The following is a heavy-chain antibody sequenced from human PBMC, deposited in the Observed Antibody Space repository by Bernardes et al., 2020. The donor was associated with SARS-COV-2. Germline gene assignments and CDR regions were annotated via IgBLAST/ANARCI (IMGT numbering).Heavy chain of an antibody. Sequence: ASVKVSCKASGYTFIDYYIHWVRQAPGQGLEWMGWINPNGGGTNYAQNFQGRVIMTRDTSITTAYMELRRLRSDDAAVYYYARGPSYGFWPDYWGQGTLVTVSS. CDR3: ARGPSYGFWPDY. D-gene: IGHD4-17*01. V-gene: IGHV1-2*02. CDR2: INPNGGGT. J-gene: IGHJ4*02. CDR1: GYTFIDYY.